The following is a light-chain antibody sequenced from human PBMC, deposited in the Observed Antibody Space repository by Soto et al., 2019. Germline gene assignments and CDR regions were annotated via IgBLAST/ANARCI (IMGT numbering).Light chain of an antibody. CDR2: GAS. V-gene: IGKV3-20*01. J-gene: IGKJ4*01. Sequence: EIVLTQSPGTLSLSPGERATLSCRASQSVSSSYLAWYQQKPGQAPRLLIYGASSRATGIPDRFSGSVSGTDFTLTVSRLEPEDFAVYYCQQYCRSPLTFGGGTKVEIK. CDR1: QSVSSSY. CDR3: QQYCRSPLT.